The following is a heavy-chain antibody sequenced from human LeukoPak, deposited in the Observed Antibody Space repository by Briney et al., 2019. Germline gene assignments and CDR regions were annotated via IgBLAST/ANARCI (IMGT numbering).Heavy chain of an antibody. J-gene: IGHJ6*02. CDR3: AGPEYCSSTSCYYYYGMDV. V-gene: IGHV3-21*01. D-gene: IGHD2-2*01. Sequence: GGSLRLSCAASGFTFSSYAMSWVRQAPGKGLEWVSSISSSSSYIYYADSVKGRFTISRDNAKNSLYLQMNSLRAEDTAVYYCAGPEYCSSTSCYYYYGMDVWGQGTTVTVSS. CDR1: GFTFSSYA. CDR2: ISSSSSYI.